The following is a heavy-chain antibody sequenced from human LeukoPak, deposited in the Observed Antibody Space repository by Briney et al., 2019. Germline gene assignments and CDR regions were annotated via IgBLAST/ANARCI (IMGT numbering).Heavy chain of an antibody. D-gene: IGHD3-22*01. CDR1: GFTFSSYA. CDR3: AKDRPNYYGSNGHYYKLNGDC. V-gene: IGHV3-23*01. CDR2: ITSSGAAT. J-gene: IGHJ4*02. Sequence: GGSLRLSCAASGFTFSSYAMSWVRQAPGKGREWVSSITSSGAATSYADSVKGGFTISRDTSDNTLYLQMNGLRAEDTAVYYCAKDRPNYYGSNGHYYKLNGDCWGQGTLVTVSS.